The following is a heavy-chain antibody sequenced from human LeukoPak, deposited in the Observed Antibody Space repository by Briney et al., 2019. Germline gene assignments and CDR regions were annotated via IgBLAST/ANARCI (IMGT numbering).Heavy chain of an antibody. V-gene: IGHV4-59*01. Sequence: SETLSLTCTVSGGSISSYYWSWIRRPPGKGLEWIGYIYYSGSTDYNPSLKSRVTISVDTSKNQFSLKLSSVTAADTAVYYCARGLRNYYGSGSYYPWFDPWGQGTLVTVSS. CDR2: IYYSGST. J-gene: IGHJ5*02. CDR3: ARGLRNYYGSGSYYPWFDP. D-gene: IGHD3-10*01. CDR1: GGSISSYY.